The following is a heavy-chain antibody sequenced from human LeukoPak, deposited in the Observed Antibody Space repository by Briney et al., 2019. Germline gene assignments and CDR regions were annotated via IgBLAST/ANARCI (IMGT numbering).Heavy chain of an antibody. V-gene: IGHV3-9*01. J-gene: IGHJ4*02. CDR3: AKVAYYYDSSMYYFDY. CDR2: ISWNSGSI. CDR1: GFTFDDYA. D-gene: IGHD3-22*01. Sequence: GRSLRLSCAASGFTFDDYAMHWVRQAPGNGLEWVSGISWNSGSIGYADSVKGRFTISRDNAKNSLYLQMNSLRAEDTALYYCAKVAYYYDSSMYYFDYWGQGTLVTVSS.